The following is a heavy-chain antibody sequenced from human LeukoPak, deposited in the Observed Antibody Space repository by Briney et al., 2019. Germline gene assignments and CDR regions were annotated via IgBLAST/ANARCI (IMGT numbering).Heavy chain of an antibody. J-gene: IGHJ4*02. D-gene: IGHD3-10*01. V-gene: IGHV7-4-1*02. CDR2: INTNTGNP. Sequence: GASVKVSCKASGYTFTGYYMHWVRQAPGQGLEWMGWINTNTGNPTYAQGFTGRFVFSLDTSVSTAYLQISSLKAEDTAVYYCARDRKLFRGYSSGLDYWGQGTLVTVSS. CDR3: ARDRKLFRGYSSGLDY. CDR1: GYTFTGYY.